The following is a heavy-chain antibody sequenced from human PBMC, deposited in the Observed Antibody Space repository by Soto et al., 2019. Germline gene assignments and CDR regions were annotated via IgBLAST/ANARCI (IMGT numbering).Heavy chain of an antibody. Sequence: QVQLVESGGGVVQPGRSLRLSCATSGFTFSTFSMHWVRQAPGKGLEWVAHISYDGSEKDYADSVKGRFTISRDNSDNTLFLQMNSLTSEDTGVYYCARGPDSGDFWGQGTRVTVPS. CDR2: ISYDGSEK. V-gene: IGHV3-30*04. J-gene: IGHJ4*02. D-gene: IGHD6-19*01. CDR3: ARGPDSGDF. CDR1: GFTFSTFS.